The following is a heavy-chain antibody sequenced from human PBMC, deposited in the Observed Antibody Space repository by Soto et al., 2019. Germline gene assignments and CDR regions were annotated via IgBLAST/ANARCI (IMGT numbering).Heavy chain of an antibody. CDR1: GFIFSTYS. Sequence: EVQLVESGGGLVQPGGSLRLSCAASGFIFSTYSMNWVRQASGKGLEWVSFISSSSNTIYYADSVRGRFTISRDNAKNSLYLQMNSLRDEDTALHYCARDYAPTYYYYAMDFWGQGTTITVSS. D-gene: IGHD3-16*01. V-gene: IGHV3-48*02. CDR3: ARDYAPTYYYYAMDF. J-gene: IGHJ6*02. CDR2: ISSSSNTI.